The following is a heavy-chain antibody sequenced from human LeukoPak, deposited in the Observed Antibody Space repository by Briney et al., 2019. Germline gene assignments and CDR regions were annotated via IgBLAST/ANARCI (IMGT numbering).Heavy chain of an antibody. CDR3: ARAGTVTTPIDY. J-gene: IGHJ4*02. D-gene: IGHD4-17*01. V-gene: IGHV3-66*01. CDR2: IYSGGST. Sequence: GGSLRLSCAASGFTVSSNYMSWVRQAPGKGLEWVSVIYSGGSTYYADSVKGRFSISRDNSKNTLYLQMNSLRVEDTAVYYCARAGTVTTPIDYWGQGTLVTVSS. CDR1: GFTVSSNY.